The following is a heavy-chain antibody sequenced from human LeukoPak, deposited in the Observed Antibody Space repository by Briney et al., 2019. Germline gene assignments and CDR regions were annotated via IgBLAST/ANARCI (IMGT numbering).Heavy chain of an antibody. CDR3: ARRDSPFDL. CDR1: GGSISSYY. V-gene: IGHV4-59*01. D-gene: IGHD3-22*01. CDR2: IYYSGST. Sequence: SETLSLTCTVSGGSISSYYWSWIRQPPGKGLEWIGYIYYSGSTNYNPSLKSRVTISVDTSKKQFSLRVRSVTAADTAVYYCARRDSPFDLWGRGTLVTVS. J-gene: IGHJ2*01.